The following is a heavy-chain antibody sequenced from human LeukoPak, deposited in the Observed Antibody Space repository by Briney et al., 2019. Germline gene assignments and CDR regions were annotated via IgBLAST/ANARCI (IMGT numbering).Heavy chain of an antibody. V-gene: IGHV2-5*02. Sequence: SGPTLVKPTQILALTCSFSGFSLSTTGVAVGWIRQPPGRALEWLALIHWDNNKVSSPSLKNRLTITKDTFKNRVVLTMTDVDPEDTATYFCAHYVDTARGGPFFDYWGQGTLVTVSA. D-gene: IGHD5-18*01. CDR3: AHYVDTARGGPFFDY. CDR2: IHWDNNK. CDR1: GFSLSTTGVA. J-gene: IGHJ4*02.